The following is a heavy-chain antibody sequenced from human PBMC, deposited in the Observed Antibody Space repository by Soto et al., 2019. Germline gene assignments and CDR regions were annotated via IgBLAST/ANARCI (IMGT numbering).Heavy chain of an antibody. V-gene: IGHV3-53*01. D-gene: IGHD3-10*01. J-gene: IGHJ4*02. Sequence: EVQLVESGGGLIQPGGSLRLSCAVSGFTVSNNYMSWVRQAPGKGLEGVSVIYSGGYTAYGDSVKGRFTISRDNSKNTLFLQLNSLGATVAGGFSCGTHPGGGGYWGQGTLVTVSS. CDR2: IYSGGYT. CDR3: GTHPGGGGY. CDR1: GFTVSNNY.